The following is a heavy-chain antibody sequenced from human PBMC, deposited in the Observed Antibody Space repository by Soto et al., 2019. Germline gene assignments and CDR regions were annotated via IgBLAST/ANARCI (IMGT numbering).Heavy chain of an antibody. CDR2: IKSKTDGGTT. Sequence: PGGSLRLSCAASGFTFSNAWMSWVRQAPGKGLEWVGRIKSKTDGGTTDYAAPVKGRFTISRDDSKNTLYLQMNSLKTEDTAVYYCTTDYPPKLWFGDGYYGMDVWGQGTTVTVSS. D-gene: IGHD3-10*01. V-gene: IGHV3-15*01. CDR3: TTDYPPKLWFGDGYYGMDV. J-gene: IGHJ6*02. CDR1: GFTFSNAW.